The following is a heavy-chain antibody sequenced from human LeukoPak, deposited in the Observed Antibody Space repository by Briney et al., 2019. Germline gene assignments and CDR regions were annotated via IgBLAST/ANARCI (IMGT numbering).Heavy chain of an antibody. CDR2: MHYSGST. D-gene: IGHD3-22*01. J-gene: IGHJ4*02. CDR1: GGSISSYY. V-gene: IGHV4-59*01. CDR3: ARFYDRSGPHFDY. Sequence: PSETLSLTCTVTGGSISSYYWSWIRQPPGKGLEWIGDMHYSGSTNYNPSLKSRVTISVDTSKNQFSLKLSSVTAADTAVYYCARFYDRSGPHFDYWGQGTLVTVSS.